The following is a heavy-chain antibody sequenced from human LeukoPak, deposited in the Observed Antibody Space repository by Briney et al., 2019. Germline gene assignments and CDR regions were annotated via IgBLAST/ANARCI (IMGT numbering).Heavy chain of an antibody. J-gene: IGHJ2*01. CDR3: ARVWYGGNSADIKSPRKYWYFDL. D-gene: IGHD4-23*01. Sequence: PSETLSLTCIVSGGSTSGGNYYWGWIRRPPGKGLEWIGYIYYSGSTYYNPSLKSRVTISLDTSKNQFSLKLNSVTAADTAVYYCARVWYGGNSADIKSPRKYWYFDLWGRGTLVTVSS. V-gene: IGHV4-31*03. CDR2: IYYSGST. CDR1: GGSTSGGNYY.